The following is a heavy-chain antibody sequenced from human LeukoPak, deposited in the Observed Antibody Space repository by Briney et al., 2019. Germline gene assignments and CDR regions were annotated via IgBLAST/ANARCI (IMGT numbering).Heavy chain of an antibody. CDR3: AKASYCGGDCYYLFDY. D-gene: IGHD2-21*02. J-gene: IGHJ4*02. V-gene: IGHV3-23*01. CDR1: GFTFSTYG. Sequence: GGSLRLSCVASGFTFSTYGMSWVRQAPGKGLEWVAAVSNNGGATNYADSVKGRFTISRDNSKNMVYLQMNSLRVEDTAIYYCAKASYCGGDCYYLFDYWGQGTLVTVSS. CDR2: VSNNGGAT.